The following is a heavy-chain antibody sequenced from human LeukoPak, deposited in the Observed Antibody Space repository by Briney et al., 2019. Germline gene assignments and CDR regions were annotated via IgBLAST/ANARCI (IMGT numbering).Heavy chain of an antibody. CDR3: ARDVEMHCSSASCSTWFDL. D-gene: IGHD2-2*01. V-gene: IGHV4-30-4*01. CDR2: IYYRGST. Sequence: HSKTLSLTCTVSRGSLRSANSYWRSTRQPPGKCLECIGYIYYRGSTYYNPSRKSRVTISVDTSKNHFSLKLRSVNAATTPVYYCARDVEMHCSSASCSTWFDLWGQGKLVIVSS. CDR1: RGSLRSANSY. J-gene: IGHJ5*02.